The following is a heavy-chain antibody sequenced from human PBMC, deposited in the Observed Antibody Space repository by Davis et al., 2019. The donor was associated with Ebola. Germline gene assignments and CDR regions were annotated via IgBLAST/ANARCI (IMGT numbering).Heavy chain of an antibody. V-gene: IGHV4-59*01. CDR1: GGSITGYY. Sequence: MPSETLSLTCFVAGGSITGYYWGWFRQSPEKGLERLGFIHYSGSPNIANTSLNSRLTMSVDTFKNEFFLNLRAVTAADTAVYYCARVRPSVVNGGMDVWGQGTTVTVSS. D-gene: IGHD5/OR15-5a*01. CDR2: IHYSGSPN. J-gene: IGHJ6*02. CDR3: ARVRPSVVNGGMDV.